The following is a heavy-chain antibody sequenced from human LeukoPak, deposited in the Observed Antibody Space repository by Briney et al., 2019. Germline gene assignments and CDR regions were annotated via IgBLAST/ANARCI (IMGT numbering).Heavy chain of an antibody. CDR1: GFTFSSYG. J-gene: IGHJ4*02. Sequence: GRSLRLSCAASGFTFSSYGMHWVRQAPGKGLEWVAVIWYGGSNKYYADSVKGRFTISRDNSKNTLYLQMNSLRAEDTAVYHCAKDLAAAGQPKYYFDYWGQGTLVTVSS. V-gene: IGHV3-33*06. D-gene: IGHD6-13*01. CDR2: IWYGGSNK. CDR3: AKDLAAAGQPKYYFDY.